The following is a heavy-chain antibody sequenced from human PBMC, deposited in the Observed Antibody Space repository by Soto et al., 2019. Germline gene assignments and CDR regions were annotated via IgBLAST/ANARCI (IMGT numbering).Heavy chain of an antibody. CDR1: GDSISNYY. CDR3: ARKFSGLYSGFGP. D-gene: IGHD6-19*01. Sequence: KTSETLSLTCTVSGDSISNYYWNWIRQPPGKGLEWIGSIYHGGTSYNPSLKGRVTISIDTSKDPFSLKLGSVTAADTAVYYCARKFSGLYSGFGPWGQGILVTVSS. CDR2: IYHGGT. J-gene: IGHJ5*02. V-gene: IGHV4-59*01.